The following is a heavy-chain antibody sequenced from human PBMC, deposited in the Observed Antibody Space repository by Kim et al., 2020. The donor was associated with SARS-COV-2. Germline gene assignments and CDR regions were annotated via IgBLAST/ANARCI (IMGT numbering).Heavy chain of an antibody. Sequence: GGSLRLSCAASGFSFSAYAMSWVRQAPGKGLEWVSVTTADGISSNYAKSVEGRFTISRDNSKNTLYLQMNSLRADDTAIYYCAKILKTEYDGTGIGAFDTWGQGTMVTASS. CDR3: AKILKTEYDGTGIGAFDT. CDR1: GFSFSAYA. J-gene: IGHJ3*02. CDR2: TTADGISS. V-gene: IGHV3-23*01. D-gene: IGHD3-16*01.